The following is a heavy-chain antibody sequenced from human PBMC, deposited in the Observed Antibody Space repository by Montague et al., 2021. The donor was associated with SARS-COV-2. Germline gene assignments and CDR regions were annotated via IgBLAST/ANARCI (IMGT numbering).Heavy chain of an antibody. D-gene: IGHD6-13*01. Sequence: CAISGDSVSSNSAAWNWIRQSPSRGLEWLGRTYYRSKWYNDYALSVKSRITINPDTSKNQFSLQLNSVTPEDTAVYYCARSVGASSSSWPLPPHFDYWGQGTLFPVSS. CDR2: TYYRSKWYN. CDR1: GDSVSSNSAA. CDR3: ARSVGASSSSWPLPPHFDY. V-gene: IGHV6-1*01. J-gene: IGHJ4*02.